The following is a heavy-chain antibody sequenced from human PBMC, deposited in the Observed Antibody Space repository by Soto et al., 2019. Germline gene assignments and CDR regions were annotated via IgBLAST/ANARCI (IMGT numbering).Heavy chain of an antibody. Sequence: QVQLVESGGGVVQPGRSLRLSCAASGFTFSSYAMRWVRQAPGKGLEWVAVISYDGSNKYYADSVKGRFTISRDNSKNTLYLQMNSLRAEDTAVYYCARDRHGLDYWGQGTLVTVSS. CDR3: ARDRHGLDY. J-gene: IGHJ4*02. CDR1: GFTFSSYA. V-gene: IGHV3-30-3*01. CDR2: ISYDGSNK.